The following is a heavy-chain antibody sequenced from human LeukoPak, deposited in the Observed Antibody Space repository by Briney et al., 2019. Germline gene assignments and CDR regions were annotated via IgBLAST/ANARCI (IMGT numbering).Heavy chain of an antibody. J-gene: IGHJ3*02. CDR2: ISSSGRYI. CDR3: AAQYQLPSNAFDI. D-gene: IGHD2-2*01. Sequence: GGSLRLSCATSGFTFSNYNMNWVRQAPGKGLEWVSTISSSGRYIYYAESVKGRFIISRDNTNSSLFLQMNSLRAEDTAVYYCAAQYQLPSNAFDIWGQGTMVTVSS. CDR1: GFTFSNYN. V-gene: IGHV3-21*01.